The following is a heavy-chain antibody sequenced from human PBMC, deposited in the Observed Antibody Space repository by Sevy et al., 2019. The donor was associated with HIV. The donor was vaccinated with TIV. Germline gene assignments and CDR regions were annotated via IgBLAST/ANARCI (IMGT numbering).Heavy chain of an antibody. V-gene: IGHV3-23*01. D-gene: IGHD3-10*01. CDR2: ISGSGGST. J-gene: IGHJ4*02. CDR3: ARGYGSGSPPDY. CDR1: GFIFNSYA. Sequence: GSLRLSCVASGFIFNSYAMNWVRQAPGKGLEWVSSISGSGGSTYYGDCAKGRFSISRDNFNNRVFLEMNTLRADDTAVYYCARGYGSGSPPDYWGQGTLVTVSS.